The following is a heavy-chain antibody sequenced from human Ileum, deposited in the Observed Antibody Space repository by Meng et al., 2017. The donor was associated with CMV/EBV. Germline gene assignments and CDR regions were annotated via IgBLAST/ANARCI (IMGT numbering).Heavy chain of an antibody. J-gene: IGHJ6*02. Sequence: GESLKISCAASAFSVSENYINWVRQAPGKGLEWVSVIYGAGTTYYADSVKGRFTISRDNSKNTVFFQMNSLRGEDTAVYYCAGESRRPNGMDVWGQGTT. CDR1: AFSVSENY. CDR2: IYGAGTT. D-gene: IGHD1-1*01. CDR3: AGESRRPNGMDV. V-gene: IGHV3-53*01.